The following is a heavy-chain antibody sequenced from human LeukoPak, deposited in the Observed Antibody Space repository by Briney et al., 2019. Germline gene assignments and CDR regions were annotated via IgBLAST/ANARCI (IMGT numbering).Heavy chain of an antibody. D-gene: IGHD1-1*01. CDR3: ARVRLSPRDYYFDY. V-gene: IGHV1-69*04. CDR1: GGTFSSYA. CDR2: IIPILGIA. Sequence: SVKVSCKASGGTFSSYAISWVRQAPGQGLEWMGRIIPILGIANYAQKFQGRVTITADKSTSTAYMELSSLRSEDTAVYYCARVRLSPRDYYFDYWGQGTLVTVSS. J-gene: IGHJ4*02.